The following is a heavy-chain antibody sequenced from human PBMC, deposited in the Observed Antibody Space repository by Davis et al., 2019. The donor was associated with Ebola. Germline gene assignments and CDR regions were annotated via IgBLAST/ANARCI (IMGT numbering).Heavy chain of an antibody. CDR1: GFTFSSYA. V-gene: IGHV3-23*01. CDR3: ARPPGGDIVVVVAAP. D-gene: IGHD2-15*01. J-gene: IGHJ5*02. CDR2: ISGSGGST. Sequence: GGSLRLSCAASGFTFSSYAMSWVRQAPGKGLEWVSAISGSGGSTYYADSVKGRFTISRDNSKNTLYLQMNSLRAEDTAVYYCARPPGGDIVVVVAAPWGQGTLVTVSS.